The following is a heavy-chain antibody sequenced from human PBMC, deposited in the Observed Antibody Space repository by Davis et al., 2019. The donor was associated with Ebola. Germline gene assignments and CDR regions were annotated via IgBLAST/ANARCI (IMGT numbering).Heavy chain of an antibody. CDR1: GYTFTSYD. Sequence: ASVKVSCKASGYTFTSYDINWVRQATGQGLEWMGWMNPNSGNTGYAQKFQGRVTMTRHTSISTAYMELSSLRSEDTAVYYCARGDSSSWYVGRYYYYGMDVWGQGTTVTVSS. J-gene: IGHJ6*02. V-gene: IGHV1-8*01. D-gene: IGHD6-13*01. CDR2: MNPNSGNT. CDR3: ARGDSSSWYVGRYYYYGMDV.